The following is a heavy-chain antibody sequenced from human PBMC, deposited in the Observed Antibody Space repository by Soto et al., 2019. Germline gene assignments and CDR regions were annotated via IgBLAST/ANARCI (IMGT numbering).Heavy chain of an antibody. CDR2: ISYSRST. V-gene: IGHV4-59*03. J-gene: IGHJ6*02. CDR1: GGSISSYF. Sequence: SETLSLTCTVSGGSISSYFWTWIRQPPGKGLEWIGYISYSRSTNDNPSLKGRVTISIDTAKNQFSLNQTSVTAADTAVYYCATLPGTSSRYDLDVWGQGTTVTVSS. CDR3: ATLPGTSSRYDLDV. D-gene: IGHD3-16*01.